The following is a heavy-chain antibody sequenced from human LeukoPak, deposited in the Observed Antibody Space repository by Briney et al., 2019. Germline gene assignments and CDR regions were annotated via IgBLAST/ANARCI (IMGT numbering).Heavy chain of an antibody. CDR3: ASGDDYGDSRFSY. V-gene: IGHV4-59*12. J-gene: IGHJ4*02. Sequence: SETLSLTCTVSGDSISSFYWSWVRQPPGKGLEWIGYIYYSGSTNYNPSLKSRVTISVDKSKNQFSLKLSSVTAADTAVYYCASGDDYGDSRFSYWGQGTLVTVSS. CDR1: GDSISSFY. CDR2: IYYSGST. D-gene: IGHD4-17*01.